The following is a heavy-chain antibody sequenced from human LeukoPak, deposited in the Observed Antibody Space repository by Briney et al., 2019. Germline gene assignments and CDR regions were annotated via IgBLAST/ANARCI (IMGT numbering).Heavy chain of an antibody. CDR1: GFTFSSYA. CDR3: AKDPLGSTLFYFDY. D-gene: IGHD1-26*01. V-gene: IGHV3-23*01. CDR2: ISGSGISI. Sequence: PGGSLRLSCAASGFTFSSYAMSWVRQAPGKGLEWVSGISGSGISIYYADSVKGRFTVSKDNAKNTLYLQMNSLRAEDTAIYYCAKDPLGSTLFYFDYWGQGTLVTVSS. J-gene: IGHJ4*02.